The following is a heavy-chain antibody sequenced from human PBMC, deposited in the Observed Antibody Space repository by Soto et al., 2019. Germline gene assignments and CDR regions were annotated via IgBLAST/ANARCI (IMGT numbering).Heavy chain of an antibody. D-gene: IGHD5-12*01. CDR2: ISGYNGNT. CDR1: GFSFTSFTPYG. Sequence: QVQLVQSGAEVKRPGASVKVSCKASGFSFTSFTPYGITWVRQAPGQGLEWMGWISGYNGNTNYAQTLQDRLTMTTKKSTGTVYKELMNLRSDDTAVYYCARRGYSGNDPRYYYYYGLDVWGQGTTVTVSS. CDR3: ARRGYSGNDPRYYYYYGLDV. V-gene: IGHV1-18*04. J-gene: IGHJ6*02.